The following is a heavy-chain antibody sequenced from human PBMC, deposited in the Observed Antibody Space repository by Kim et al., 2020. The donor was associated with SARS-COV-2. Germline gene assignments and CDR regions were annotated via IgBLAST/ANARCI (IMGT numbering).Heavy chain of an antibody. D-gene: IGHD3-10*01. V-gene: IGHV3-33*01. CDR3: AREGVIGDLSGATGMDV. CDR1: GFTFSSYG. CDR2: IWYDGSNK. J-gene: IGHJ6*02. Sequence: GGSLRLSCAASGFTFSSYGMHWVRQAPGKGLEWVAVIWYDGSNKYYADSVKGRFTISRDNYKNTLYLQMNSLRAEDTAVYYCAREGVIGDLSGATGMDVWGQGTTVTVSS.